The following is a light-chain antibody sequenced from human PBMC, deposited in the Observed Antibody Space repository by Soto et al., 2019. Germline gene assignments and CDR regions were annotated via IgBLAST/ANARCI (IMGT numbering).Light chain of an antibody. Sequence: SALTQPASVSGSPGQSITISCTGTSSDVGSDNLVSWYQQHPGKAPKLMIYEVSKRPSGVSNRFSGSKSGNTASLTISGLQAEDEADYYCCSYAGSSTLDVFGTGTKLTVL. V-gene: IGLV2-23*02. J-gene: IGLJ1*01. CDR3: CSYAGSSTLDV. CDR1: SSDVGSDNL. CDR2: EVS.